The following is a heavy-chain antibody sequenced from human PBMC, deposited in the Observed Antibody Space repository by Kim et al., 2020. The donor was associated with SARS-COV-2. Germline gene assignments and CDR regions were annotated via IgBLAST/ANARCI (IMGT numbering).Heavy chain of an antibody. CDR2: IKSKTAGGTT. CDR1: GFPFINAW. CDR3: TTDRGVAARPLFAS. Sequence: GGSLRLSCATSGFPFINAWMGWVRQAPGKGLEWVGRIKSKTAGGTTDYAAPVKDRFSISRDDSKNTMYLQMNSLKTEDSAVYYCTTDRGVAARPLFASWGQGTLVTVSS. D-gene: IGHD6-6*01. V-gene: IGHV3-15*01. J-gene: IGHJ4*02.